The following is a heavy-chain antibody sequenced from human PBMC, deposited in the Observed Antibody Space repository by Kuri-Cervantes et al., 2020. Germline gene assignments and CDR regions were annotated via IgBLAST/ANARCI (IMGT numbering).Heavy chain of an antibody. V-gene: IGHV4-34*01. CDR2: INHSGST. CDR1: GGSFSGYY. Sequence: GSLTLSCAVYGGSFSGYYWSWVRQPPGKGLEWIGEINHSGSTNYNPSLKSRVTMSVDTSNNQFSLKLSSVTAADTAVYYCAREGVLIAVRPGVYYYYYGMDVWGQGTTVTVSS. J-gene: IGHJ6*02. D-gene: IGHD6-6*01. CDR3: AREGVLIAVRPGVYYYYYGMDV.